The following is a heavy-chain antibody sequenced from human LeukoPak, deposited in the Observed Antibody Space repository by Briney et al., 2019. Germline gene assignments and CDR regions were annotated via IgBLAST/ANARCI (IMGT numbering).Heavy chain of an antibody. CDR2: ISSTNTYI. CDR3: ARILDSAWGELGY. Sequence: GGSLRLSCAASGFSFSSHNMNWVRQAPGKGLEWVSSISSTNTYIDYADSLKGRFTISRDNSKNTLYLQMNSLRAEDTAVYYCARILDSAWGELGYWGQGTLVTVSS. J-gene: IGHJ4*02. D-gene: IGHD6-19*01. V-gene: IGHV3-21*01. CDR1: GFSFSSHN.